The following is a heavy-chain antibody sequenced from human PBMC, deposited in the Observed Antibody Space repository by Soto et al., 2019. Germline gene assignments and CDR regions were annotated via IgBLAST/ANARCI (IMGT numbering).Heavy chain of an antibody. CDR1: GFSFSSTW. Sequence: EVQLVESGGDLVQPGGSLRLSCVASGFSFSSTWMHWVRQAPGKGLVWVSRIKSDGRSTTYADSVKGRFTISRDNAKNTLYLQMNSLTAEDTAVYYCVRDRYYNMDVWGQVPTVTVSS. CDR3: VRDRYYNMDV. CDR2: IKSDGRST. J-gene: IGHJ6*02. V-gene: IGHV3-74*01.